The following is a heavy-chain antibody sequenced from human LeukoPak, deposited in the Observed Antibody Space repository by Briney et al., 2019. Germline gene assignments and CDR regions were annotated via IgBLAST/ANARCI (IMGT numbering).Heavy chain of an antibody. D-gene: IGHD4-23*01. CDR1: GFTFSSYE. V-gene: IGHV3-48*03. J-gene: IGHJ3*02. CDR3: AKDKGGYGGLAFDI. CDR2: ISSSGSTI. Sequence: PGGSLRLSCAASGFTFSSYEMNWVRQAPGKGLEWVSYISSSGSTIYYADSVKGRFTISRDNAKNSLYLQMNSLRAEDTALYYCAKDKGGYGGLAFDIWGQGTMVTVSS.